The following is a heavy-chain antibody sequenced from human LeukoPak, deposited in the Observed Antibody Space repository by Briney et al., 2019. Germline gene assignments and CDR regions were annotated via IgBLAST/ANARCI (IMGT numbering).Heavy chain of an antibody. Sequence: GESLKISCKGSGYSFTSYWIGWVRQVPGKGLEWVGIIYPADSTAKYSPSFQGQVTISADKSISTAYLQWSSLKASDTAMYYCARRGYSGYDGDFDYWGQGTLVTVSS. CDR1: GYSFTSYW. J-gene: IGHJ4*02. V-gene: IGHV5-51*01. CDR3: ARRGYSGYDGDFDY. D-gene: IGHD5-12*01. CDR2: IYPADSTA.